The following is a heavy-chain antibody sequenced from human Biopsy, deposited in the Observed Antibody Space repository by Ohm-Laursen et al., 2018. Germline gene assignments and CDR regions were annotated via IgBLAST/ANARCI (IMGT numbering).Heavy chain of an antibody. Sequence: SETLSLTCTVSGGSISSYYWNWIRQPPGKGLEWIGYIYYSGTTDYSPSLKSRVTISIDKSKNQFFLKLSSVTAADTAVYYCARDSGILNYGNFKYYHYYGMDVWGQGTKVTVSS. CDR3: ARDSGILNYGNFKYYHYYGMDV. CDR1: GGSISSYY. D-gene: IGHD4-11*01. V-gene: IGHV4-59*01. CDR2: IYYSGTT. J-gene: IGHJ6*02.